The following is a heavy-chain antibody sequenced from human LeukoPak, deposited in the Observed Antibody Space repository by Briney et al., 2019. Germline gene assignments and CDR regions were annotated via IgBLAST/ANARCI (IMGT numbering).Heavy chain of an antibody. J-gene: IGHJ4*02. CDR3: ARDAPYGLGSYYVPPDY. V-gene: IGHV3-21*01. D-gene: IGHD3-10*01. CDR2: ISSSSSYI. Sequence: GGSLRLSCAASGFTFSSYSMNWVRQAPGKGLEWVSSISSSSSYIYYADSVKGRFTISRDNAKNSLYLQMNSLRAEDTAVYYCARDAPYGLGSYYVPPDYWGQGTLVTVSS. CDR1: GFTFSSYS.